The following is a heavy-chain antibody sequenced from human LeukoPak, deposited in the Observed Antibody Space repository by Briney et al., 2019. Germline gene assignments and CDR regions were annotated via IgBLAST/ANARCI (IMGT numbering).Heavy chain of an antibody. CDR1: GGTFSSYA. J-gene: IGHJ4*02. CDR2: IIPIFGTA. Sequence: ASVKVSCKASGGTFSSYAISWVRQAPGQGLEWMGGIIPIFGTANYAQKFQGRVTITADESTSTAYMELSSLRSEDTAVYYCARDLEQDCSSTSCYRYFDYWGQGTLVTVSS. D-gene: IGHD2-2*01. CDR3: ARDLEQDCSSTSCYRYFDY. V-gene: IGHV1-69*01.